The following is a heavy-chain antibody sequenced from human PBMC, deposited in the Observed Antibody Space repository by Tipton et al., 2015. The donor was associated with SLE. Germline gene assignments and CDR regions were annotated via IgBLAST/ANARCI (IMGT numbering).Heavy chain of an antibody. D-gene: IGHD2-2*01. Sequence: SLRLSCAASGFTFSPCSIIWVLQAPGKGLEFVSSIRGDSTATNYADSVKGRFTISRDNTKNTLYLQMNSLRVEDTALYYCAKCSTTCQHGNLGYWGQGTLVTVSS. J-gene: IGHJ4*02. CDR3: AKCSTTCQHGNLGY. CDR2: IRGDSTAT. CDR1: GFTFSPCS. V-gene: IGHV3-23*01.